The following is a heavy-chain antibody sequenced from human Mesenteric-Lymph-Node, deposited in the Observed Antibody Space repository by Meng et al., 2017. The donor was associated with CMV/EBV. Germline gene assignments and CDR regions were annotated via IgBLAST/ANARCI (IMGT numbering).Heavy chain of an antibody. D-gene: IGHD6-19*01. J-gene: IGHJ4*02. CDR2: ISGSGGST. CDR1: GCALSSYE. CDR3: AKDLEVGWYDYFDY. V-gene: IGHV3-23*01. Sequence: CGCALSSYEMGWVRQAQGKGLEWVSAISGSGGSTYYADSVKGRFTISRDNSKNTLYLQMNSLRAEDTAVYYCAKDLEVGWYDYFDYWGQGTLVTVSS.